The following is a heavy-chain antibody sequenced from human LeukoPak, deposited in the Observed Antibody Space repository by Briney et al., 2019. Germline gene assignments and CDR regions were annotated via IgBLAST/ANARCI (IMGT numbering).Heavy chain of an antibody. J-gene: IGHJ4*02. Sequence: GGSLRLSCAASGFAFSSYAMSWVRQAPGKGLEWVSAISGSSGSTYYADSVKGRFTISRDNSKNTLYLQMNSLRAEDTAVYYCAKSLLFSSGTTYWGQGTLVTVSS. D-gene: IGHD3-22*01. CDR2: ISGSSGST. CDR1: GFAFSSYA. CDR3: AKSLLFSSGTTY. V-gene: IGHV3-23*01.